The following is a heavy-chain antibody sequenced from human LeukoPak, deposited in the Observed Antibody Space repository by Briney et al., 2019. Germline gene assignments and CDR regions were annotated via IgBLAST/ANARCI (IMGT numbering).Heavy chain of an antibody. CDR1: GYTFTSYY. CDR2: INPSGGGT. V-gene: IGHV1-46*01. Sequence: ASVKVSCKASGYTFTSYYLYWVRQAPGQGLEWMGIINPSGGGTNYAQKFQGRVTMTRDTSTSTVYMELSSLRSEDTAVYYCARDLGYYYDSSGSPGHWGQGTLVTVSS. CDR3: ARDLGYYYDSSGSPGH. D-gene: IGHD3-22*01. J-gene: IGHJ4*02.